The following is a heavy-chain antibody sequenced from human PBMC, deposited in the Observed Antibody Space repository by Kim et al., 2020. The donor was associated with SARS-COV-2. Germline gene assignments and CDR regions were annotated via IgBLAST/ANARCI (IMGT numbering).Heavy chain of an antibody. CDR1: GFTFSSYA. J-gene: IGHJ4*02. V-gene: IGHV3-33*06. CDR3: AKALGWYFDY. CDR2: IWYDGSNK. D-gene: IGHD2-15*01. Sequence: GGSLRLSCAASGFTFSSYAMHWVRQAPGKGLEWVAVIWYDGSNKYYADSVKGRFTISRDNSKNTLYLQMNSLRAEDTAVYYCAKALGWYFDYWGQGTLVTVSS.